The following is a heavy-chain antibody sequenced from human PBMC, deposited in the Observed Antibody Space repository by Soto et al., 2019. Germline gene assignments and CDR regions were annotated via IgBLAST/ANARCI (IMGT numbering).Heavy chain of an antibody. CDR1: GFTFSSYD. J-gene: IGHJ2*01. CDR2: IGTAGDT. CDR3: ARANIVVVVAATHDWYFDL. Sequence: HPGGSLRLSCAASGFTFSSYDMHWVRQATGKGLEWVSVIGTAGDTYYPGSVKGRFTISRENAKNSLYLQMNSLRAEDTAVYYCARANIVVVVAATHDWYFDLWSRGTLVTVSS. D-gene: IGHD2-15*01. V-gene: IGHV3-13*01.